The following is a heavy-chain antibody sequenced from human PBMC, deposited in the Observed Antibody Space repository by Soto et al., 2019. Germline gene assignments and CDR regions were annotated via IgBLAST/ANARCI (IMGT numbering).Heavy chain of an antibody. Sequence: GGSLRLSCAASGFSFSRYGMSWVRQTPEKGLEWVSGLSASGDTTYYADSVRGRFIISRDNSKNTLYLQMNTLRVEDTAIYYCAKLTSMQHNDFIWGSYPRPQSFDYWGQGTLVTVSS. D-gene: IGHD3-16*02. CDR2: LSASGDTT. CDR3: AKLTSMQHNDFIWGSYPRPQSFDY. CDR1: GFSFSRYG. J-gene: IGHJ4*02. V-gene: IGHV3-23*01.